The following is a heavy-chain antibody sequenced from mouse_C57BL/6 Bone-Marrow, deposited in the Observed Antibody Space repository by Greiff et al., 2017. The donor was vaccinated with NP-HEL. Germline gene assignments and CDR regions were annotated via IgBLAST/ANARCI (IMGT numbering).Heavy chain of an antibody. CDR1: GYTFTSYG. CDR3: ARWLPDYFDY. CDR2: IYPRSGNT. D-gene: IGHD2-2*01. V-gene: IGHV1-81*01. Sequence: VKLMESGAELARPGASVKLSCKASGYTFTSYGISWVKQRTGQGLEWIGEIYPRSGNTYYNEKFKGKATLTADKSSSTAYMELRSLTSEDSAVYFCARWLPDYFDYWGQGTTLTVSS. J-gene: IGHJ2*01.